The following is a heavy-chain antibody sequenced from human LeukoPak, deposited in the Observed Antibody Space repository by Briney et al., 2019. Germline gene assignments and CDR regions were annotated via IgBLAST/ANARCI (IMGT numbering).Heavy chain of an antibody. CDR1: GYTFTSYG. J-gene: IGHJ4*02. Sequence: ASVKVSCKASGYTFTSYGISWVRQAPGQGLEWMGWISAYNGNTNYAQKLQGRVTMTTDTSTSTAYMELRSLRSDDTAVYFCARDYGGDRYRSSDQGVGFDYWGQGTLVTVPS. CDR3: ARDYGGDRYRSSDQGVGFDY. V-gene: IGHV1-18*01. CDR2: ISAYNGNT. D-gene: IGHD5-18*01.